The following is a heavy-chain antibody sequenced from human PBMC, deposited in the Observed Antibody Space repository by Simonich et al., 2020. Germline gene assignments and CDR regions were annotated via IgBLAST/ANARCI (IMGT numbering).Heavy chain of an antibody. CDR1: GGTFSSYA. Sequence: QVQLVQSGAEVKKPGSSVKVSCKASGGTFSSYAISWVRQAPGQGLGWMGGICPILGIANIEQKFQGRVTSTADKSTSTAYMELSSLRSEDTAVYYCARGGLADRRIVYYYYMDVWGKGTTVTVSS. J-gene: IGHJ6*03. V-gene: IGHV1-69*09. CDR3: ARGGLADRRIVYYYYMDV. CDR2: ICPILGIA. D-gene: IGHD2-15*01.